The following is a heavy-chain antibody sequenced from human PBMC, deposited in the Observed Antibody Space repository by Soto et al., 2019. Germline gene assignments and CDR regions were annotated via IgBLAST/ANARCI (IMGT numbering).Heavy chain of an antibody. J-gene: IGHJ5*02. D-gene: IGHD5-18*01. CDR1: GFTFSSYA. CDR2: ISGSGGST. V-gene: IGHV3-23*01. Sequence: SLRLSCAASGFTFSSYAMSWVRQAPGKGLEWVSAISGSGGSTYYADSVKGRFTISRDNSKNTLYLQMNRLRAEDTAVYYCAKEPERINNDTDMATTTWYNWFDPWGQGTLVTVSS. CDR3: AKEPERINNDTDMATTTWYNWFDP.